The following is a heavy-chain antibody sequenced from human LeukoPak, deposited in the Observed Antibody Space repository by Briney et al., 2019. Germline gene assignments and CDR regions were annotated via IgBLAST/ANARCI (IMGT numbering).Heavy chain of an antibody. J-gene: IGHJ2*01. Sequence: PSETLSLTCTVSGDSISNYYWSWIRQPPGKGLEWIGYIYYSGSTNYNPSLKSRVTISVDTSKKQFSLKLSSVTAADTAVYSCARARYYESGGYPNWYFDLWGRGTQVTVSS. V-gene: IGHV4-59*01. CDR1: GDSISNYY. D-gene: IGHD3-22*01. CDR2: IYYSGST. CDR3: ARARYYESGGYPNWYFDL.